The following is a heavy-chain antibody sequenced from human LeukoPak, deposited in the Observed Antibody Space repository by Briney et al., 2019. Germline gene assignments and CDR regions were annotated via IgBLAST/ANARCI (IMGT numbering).Heavy chain of an antibody. D-gene: IGHD2-15*01. CDR1: GFTFSSYE. V-gene: IGHV3-48*03. CDR2: ISSSGSTI. J-gene: IGHJ5*02. Sequence: GGSLRLSCAASGFTFSSYEMNWVRQAPGKGLEWVSYISSSGSTIYYADSVKGRLTISRDNAKNSLYLQMNSLRAEDTAVYYCARDPGVVGSWFDPWGQGTLVTVSS. CDR3: ARDPGVVGSWFDP.